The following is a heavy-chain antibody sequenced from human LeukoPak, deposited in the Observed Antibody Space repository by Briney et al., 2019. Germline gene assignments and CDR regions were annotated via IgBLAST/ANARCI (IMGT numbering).Heavy chain of an antibody. D-gene: IGHD3-22*01. Sequence: PSETLSLTCTVSGGSISSYYWSWIRQPAGKGLEWIGCIYTSGSTNYNPSLKSRVTMSVDTSKNQFSLKLSSVTAADTAVYYCAWARYYYDSSGRNEAFDIWGQGTMVTVSS. CDR1: GGSISSYY. CDR2: IYTSGST. J-gene: IGHJ3*02. V-gene: IGHV4-4*07. CDR3: AWARYYYDSSGRNEAFDI.